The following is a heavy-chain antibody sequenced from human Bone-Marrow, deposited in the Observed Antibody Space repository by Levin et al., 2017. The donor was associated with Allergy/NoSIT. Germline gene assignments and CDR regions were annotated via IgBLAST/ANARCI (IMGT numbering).Heavy chain of an antibody. V-gene: IGHV3-7*01. D-gene: IGHD2-2*01. CDR3: AREANSQRIVVVPAAMVMDV. Sequence: SCAASGFTFSSYWMSWVRQAPGKGLEWVANIKQDGSEKYYVDSVKGRFTISRDNAKNSLYLQMNSLRAEDTAVYYCAREANSQRIVVVPAAMVMDVWGQGTTVTVSS. CDR2: IKQDGSEK. J-gene: IGHJ6*02. CDR1: GFTFSSYW.